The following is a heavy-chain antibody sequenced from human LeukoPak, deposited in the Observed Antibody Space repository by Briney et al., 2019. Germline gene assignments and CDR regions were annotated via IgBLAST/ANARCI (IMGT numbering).Heavy chain of an antibody. CDR2: IYTTGST. V-gene: IGHV4-61*02. J-gene: IGHJ6*03. CDR1: GGSISSGSYY. D-gene: IGHD3-10*01. CDR3: ARDGGWLGLGEYYMDV. Sequence: PSETLSLTCTVSGGSISSGSYYWSWIRQPAGKGLEWIGRIYTTGSTNYNPSLKSRLTISVDTSKNQFSLKLRSVTAADTAVYYCARDGGWLGLGEYYMDVWGKGTTVTISS.